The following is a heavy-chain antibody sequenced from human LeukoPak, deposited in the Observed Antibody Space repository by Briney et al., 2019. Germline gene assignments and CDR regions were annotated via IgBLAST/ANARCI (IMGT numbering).Heavy chain of an antibody. CDR2: INHSGST. CDR3: ARVSWYSSSGGY. V-gene: IGHV4-34*01. CDR1: GGSFSGYY. D-gene: IGHD6-13*01. J-gene: IGHJ4*02. Sequence: SETLSLTCAVYGGSFSGYYWSWIRQPPGKGLERIGEINHSGSTNYNPSLKSRVTISVDTSKNQFSLKLSSVTAADTAVYYCARVSWYSSSGGYWGQGTLVTVSS.